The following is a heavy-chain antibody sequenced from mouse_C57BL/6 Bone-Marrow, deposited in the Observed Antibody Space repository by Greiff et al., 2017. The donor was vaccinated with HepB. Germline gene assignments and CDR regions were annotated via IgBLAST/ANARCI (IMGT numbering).Heavy chain of an antibody. CDR1: GFTFSDYG. D-gene: IGHD4-1*01. J-gene: IGHJ2*01. CDR2: ISSGSSTI. CDR3: ARKLTGNYFDY. V-gene: IGHV5-17*01. Sequence: DVMLVESGGGLVKPGGSRKLSCAASGFTFSDYGMHWVRQAPEKGLEWVAYISSGSSTIYYADTVKGRFTISRDNAKNTLFLQMTSLRSEDTAMYYCARKLTGNYFDYWGQGTTLTVSS.